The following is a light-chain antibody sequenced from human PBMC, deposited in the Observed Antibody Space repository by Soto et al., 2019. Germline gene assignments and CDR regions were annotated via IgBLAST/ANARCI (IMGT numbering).Light chain of an antibody. Sequence: QSALTQPASVSGSPGQSITISCTGTSRDVGAYNYVSWYQQHPGTAPKLMIYDVSDRPSGVSNRFSGSKSGNTASLTISGLQAEDEADYYCSSYTNSRTLVFGGGTKLTVL. CDR2: DVS. CDR3: SSYTNSRTLV. J-gene: IGLJ2*01. CDR1: SRDVGAYNY. V-gene: IGLV2-14*01.